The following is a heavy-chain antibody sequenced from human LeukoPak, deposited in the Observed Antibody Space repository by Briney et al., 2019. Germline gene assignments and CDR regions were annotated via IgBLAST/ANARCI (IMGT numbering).Heavy chain of an antibody. Sequence: GGSLRLSCTASGFTMSGIHMNWVRQAPGKGLDRVSGLYAGGSTYYAGSVTGRFTISRDDSKNTLYLQMTGLRVDDTAIYYCVRGNGNVGGRLDPWGQGAWVIVSS. J-gene: IGHJ5*02. D-gene: IGHD1-1*01. V-gene: IGHV3-66*01. CDR3: VRGNGNVGGRLDP. CDR1: GFTMSGIH. CDR2: LYAGGST.